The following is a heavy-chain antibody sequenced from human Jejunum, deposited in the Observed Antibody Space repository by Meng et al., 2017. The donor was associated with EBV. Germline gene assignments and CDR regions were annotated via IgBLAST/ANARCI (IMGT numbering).Heavy chain of an antibody. D-gene: IGHD3-16*01. CDR2: IFHAGNT. CDR1: GDSIISTDTW. J-gene: IGHJ4*02. V-gene: IGHV4-4*02. CDR3: ARGSHYTWDV. Sequence: QLQESGPGLAKASGTPSLTCGVSGDSIISTDTWWSWVRQPPGKGLEWIGEIFHAGNTNYNPSLKSQVTMSVDTSKNQFSLNLSSVTAADSAVYYCARGSHYTWDVWGQGTLVTVSS.